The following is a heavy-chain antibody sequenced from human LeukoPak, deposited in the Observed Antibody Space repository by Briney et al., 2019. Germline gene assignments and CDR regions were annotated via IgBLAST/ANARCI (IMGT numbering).Heavy chain of an antibody. CDR2: FYHSGST. D-gene: IGHD6-19*01. CDR1: SYSISSGYY. Sequence: SETLSLTCAVSSYSISSGYYWGWIRQPPGKGLEWIGSFYHSGSTYYNPSLKSRVTISVDTSKNQFPLKLSSVTAADTAVYYCARREAVAGIGAFDIWGRGTMVTVSS. V-gene: IGHV4-38-2*01. CDR3: ARREAVAGIGAFDI. J-gene: IGHJ3*02.